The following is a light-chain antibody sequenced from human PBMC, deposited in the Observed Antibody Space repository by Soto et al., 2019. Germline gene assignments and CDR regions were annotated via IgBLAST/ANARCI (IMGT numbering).Light chain of an antibody. V-gene: IGKV3-20*01. CDR3: KQYGDSIT. CDR2: DAV. Sequence: VLTQSPGSLSLSPGERATVSCRASQTVTSSYLAWYQQRPGQAPQLLIYDAVKRATGIPDRFSGSESGRDYTLTISRLDPEDATVYYCKQYGDSITFRGGTQVQLK. J-gene: IGKJ4*01. CDR1: QTVTSSY.